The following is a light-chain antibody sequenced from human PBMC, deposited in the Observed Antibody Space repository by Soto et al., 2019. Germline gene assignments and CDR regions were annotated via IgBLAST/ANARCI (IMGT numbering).Light chain of an antibody. Sequence: QSALTQPASVSGSPGQSITISCTGTSSDVGGYNHVSWFQQHPGKAPKLMIYEVTNRPSGVSNRFSGSKSGNTASLSISGPQAEEEAYYFLSLYTSSTTWVFGGGTKLTVL. CDR1: SSDVGGYNH. CDR3: SLYTSSTTWV. V-gene: IGLV2-14*01. J-gene: IGLJ3*02. CDR2: EVT.